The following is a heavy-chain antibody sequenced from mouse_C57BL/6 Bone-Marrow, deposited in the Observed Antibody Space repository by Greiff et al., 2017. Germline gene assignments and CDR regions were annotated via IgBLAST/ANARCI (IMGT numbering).Heavy chain of an antibody. CDR2: IDPENGDT. J-gene: IGHJ3*01. Sequence: LQQSGAELVRPGASVKLSCTASGFNIKDDYMHWVKQRPEQGLEWIGWIDPENGDTEYASKFQGKATITADTSSNTAYLQLSSLTSEDTAVYYCTTYSPFAYWGQGTLVTVSA. CDR1: GFNIKDDY. CDR3: TTYSPFAY. V-gene: IGHV14-4*01.